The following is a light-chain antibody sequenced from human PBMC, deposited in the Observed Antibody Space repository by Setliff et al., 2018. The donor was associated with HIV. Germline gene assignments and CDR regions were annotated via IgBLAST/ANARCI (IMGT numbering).Light chain of an antibody. J-gene: IGLJ1*01. V-gene: IGLV1-44*01. CDR1: SSNIGSNT. CDR2: KNN. CDR3: AAWDDSLSVFV. Sequence: QSVLTQPPPTSGTPGQRVTISCSGSSSNIGSNTVNWYKQVPGAAPKLLIYKNNQRPSGVPDRFSGSKSGASASLAIRGLQSDDEADYYCAAWDDSLSVFVFGTGTKVTV.